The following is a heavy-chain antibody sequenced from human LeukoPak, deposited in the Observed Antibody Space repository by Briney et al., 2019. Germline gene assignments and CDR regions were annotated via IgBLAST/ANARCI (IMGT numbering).Heavy chain of an antibody. J-gene: IGHJ1*01. Sequence: SETLSLTCAVYGGSFSGYYWSWIRQPPGKGLEWIGEINHSGSTNYNPSLESRVTISVDTSKNQFSLKLSSVTAADTAVYYCARGRLGSSGWWEYFQHWGQGTLVTVSS. V-gene: IGHV4-34*01. CDR2: INHSGST. CDR3: ARGRLGSSGWWEYFQH. D-gene: IGHD6-19*01. CDR1: GGSFSGYY.